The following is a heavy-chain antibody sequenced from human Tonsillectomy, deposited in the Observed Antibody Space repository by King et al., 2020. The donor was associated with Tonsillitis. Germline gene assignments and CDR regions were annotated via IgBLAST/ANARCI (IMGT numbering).Heavy chain of an antibody. Sequence: VQLVESGGGVVQPGRSLRLSCAASGFIFSSYGMHWVRQAPGKGLEWVAVISYDGSNKYYADSVKGRFTISRDNSKNTLYLQMNSLRAEDTAVYYCATACDGGDCYSNYWGQGTLVTVSS. CDR2: ISYDGSNK. J-gene: IGHJ4*02. CDR3: ATACDGGDCYSNY. V-gene: IGHV3-30*03. D-gene: IGHD2-21*02. CDR1: GFIFSSYG.